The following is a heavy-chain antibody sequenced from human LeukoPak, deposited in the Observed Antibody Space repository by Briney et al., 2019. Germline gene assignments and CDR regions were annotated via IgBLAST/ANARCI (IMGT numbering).Heavy chain of an antibody. V-gene: IGHV1-69*05. CDR3: ARDPVRGAVAPGSLDY. J-gene: IGHJ4*02. CDR1: GGTFSSYA. Sequence: VASVKVSCKASGGTFSSYAISWVRQAPGQGLEWMGGIIPIFGTANYAQKFQGRVTITTDESTGTAYMELSSLRSEDTAVYYCARDPVRGAVAPGSLDYWGQGTLVTVSS. D-gene: IGHD6-19*01. CDR2: IIPIFGTA.